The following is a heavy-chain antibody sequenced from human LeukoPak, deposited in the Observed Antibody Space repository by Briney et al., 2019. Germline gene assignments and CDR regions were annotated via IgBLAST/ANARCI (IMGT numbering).Heavy chain of an antibody. D-gene: IGHD3-10*01. Sequence: SETLSLTCTVSGGSISSGSYYWSWIRQPAGKGLEGIGRIYSSGSTNYNPSLKSRFTISLDTSKNQFSLKLSSVTAADTAVYYCARDWFQRWFDPWGQGTLVTVSS. J-gene: IGHJ5*02. V-gene: IGHV4-61*02. CDR1: GGSISSGSYY. CDR2: IYSSGST. CDR3: ARDWFQRWFDP.